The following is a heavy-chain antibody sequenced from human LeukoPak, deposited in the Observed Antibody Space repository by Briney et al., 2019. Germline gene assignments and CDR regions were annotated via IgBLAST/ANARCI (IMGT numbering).Heavy chain of an antibody. CDR1: GGTFSSYA. CDR3: AREDIVPAAPFDY. J-gene: IGHJ4*02. CDR2: IIPIFGTA. D-gene: IGHD2-2*01. Sequence: SVKVSCKASGGTFSSYAISWVRQAPGQGLEWMGGIIPIFGTANYAQKFQGRVTITADESTSTAYMELSSLRSEDTAVYYCAREDIVPAAPFDYWGQGTLVTVSS. V-gene: IGHV1-69*13.